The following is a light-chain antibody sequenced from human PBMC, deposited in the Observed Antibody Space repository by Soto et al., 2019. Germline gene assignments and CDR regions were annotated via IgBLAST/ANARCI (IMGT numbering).Light chain of an antibody. CDR3: HQRKSWPRT. CDR2: LAS. CDR1: QAVNTR. J-gene: IGKJ1*01. V-gene: IGKV3-11*01. Sequence: EIVLTQSPATLSSFPGDRVTLSCRASQAVNTRLAWYQHKPGQAPRLLIYLASNRAAGVPARFSGSGSGTDFTLTISDVEPEDFAVYYCHQRKSWPRTFGQRTKVDIK.